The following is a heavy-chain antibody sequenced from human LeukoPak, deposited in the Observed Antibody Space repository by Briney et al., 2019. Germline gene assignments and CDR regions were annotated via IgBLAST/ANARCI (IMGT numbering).Heavy chain of an antibody. J-gene: IGHJ6*04. CDR2: INPNSGGT. CDR1: GYTFTGYY. D-gene: IGHD2-21*01. CDR3: ARGSEVSSHVYYYYGMDV. V-gene: IGHV1-2*04. Sequence: ASVKVSCKASGYTFTGYYMHWVRQAPGQGLEWMGWINPNSGGTNYAQKFQGWVTMTRDTSISTAYMELSRLRSDDTAVYYCARGSEVSSHVYYYYGMDVWGKGTTVTVSS.